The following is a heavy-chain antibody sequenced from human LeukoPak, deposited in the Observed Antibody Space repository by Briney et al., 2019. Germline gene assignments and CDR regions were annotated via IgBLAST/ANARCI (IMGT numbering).Heavy chain of an antibody. CDR3: RRDSAFDI. J-gene: IGHJ3*02. V-gene: IGHV4-34*01. CDR2: INHSGST. Sequence: PSETLSLTCAVYGGSFSGYYWSWIRQPPGKGLEWIGEINHSGSTNYNPSLKSRVTISVDTSKNQFSLKLSSVTAADTAVYYCRRDSAFDIWGQGTMVTVSS. CDR1: GGSFSGYY. D-gene: IGHD3-22*01.